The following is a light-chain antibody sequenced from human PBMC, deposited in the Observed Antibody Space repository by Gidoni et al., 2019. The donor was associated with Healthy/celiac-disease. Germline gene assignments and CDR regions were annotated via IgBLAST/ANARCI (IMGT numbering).Light chain of an antibody. CDR3: QQYDNLLLT. J-gene: IGKJ3*01. V-gene: IGKV1-33*01. Sequence: DIQMTQSPSSLSASVGDRVTITCQASQDISNYLNWYQQKPGKAPKLLIYDASNLETGVPSSFSGSGSGTDFTFTISSLQPEDIATYYCQQYDNLLLTFGPGTKVDIK. CDR1: QDISNY. CDR2: DAS.